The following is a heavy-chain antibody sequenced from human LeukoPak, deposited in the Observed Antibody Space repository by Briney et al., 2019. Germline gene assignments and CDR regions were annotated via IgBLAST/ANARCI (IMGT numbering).Heavy chain of an antibody. J-gene: IGHJ3*02. CDR1: GYTFTSYD. CDR3: ARSVLYYDFWSGYYTGDRSSSAFDI. Sequence: ASVKVSCKASGYTFTSYDINWVRQATGQGLEWMGWMNPNSGNTVYAQKFQGRVTMTRNTSISTAYMELSSLRSEDTAVYYCARSVLYYDFWSGYYTGDRSSSAFDIWGQGTMVTVSS. V-gene: IGHV1-8*01. CDR2: MNPNSGNT. D-gene: IGHD3-3*01.